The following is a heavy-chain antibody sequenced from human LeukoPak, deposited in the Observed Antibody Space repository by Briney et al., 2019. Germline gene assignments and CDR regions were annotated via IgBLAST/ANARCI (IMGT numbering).Heavy chain of an antibody. J-gene: IGHJ4*02. V-gene: IGHV3-15*06. CDR1: GFTFSNVW. D-gene: IGHD3-16*01. CDR3: STAPGAYTFDY. Sequence: GGSLRLSCAASGFTFSNVWMTWVRQAPGKGLEWVGRIKRNSDGGTTYYAAPVKGRFTISRDDSRNMLYLQMISLKTEDTAVYYCSTAPGAYTFDYWGQGTLVTVSS. CDR2: IKRNSDGGTT.